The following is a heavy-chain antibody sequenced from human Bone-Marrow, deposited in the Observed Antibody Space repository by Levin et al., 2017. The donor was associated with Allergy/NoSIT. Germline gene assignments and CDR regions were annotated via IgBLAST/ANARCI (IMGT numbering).Heavy chain of an antibody. D-gene: IGHD2-21*02. J-gene: IGHJ4*02. CDR3: ARQPMVTGTFDY. V-gene: IGHV4-39*01. CDR1: GGSISSTSDY. CDR2: FYFSGNT. Sequence: SETLSLTCTVSGGSISSTSDYWGWVRQPPGKGLEWIGSFYFSGNTYYNPSLKSRVTISVHTSKSQFSLRLRSVTAADTAVYYCARQPMVTGTFDYWGQGTPVTVSS.